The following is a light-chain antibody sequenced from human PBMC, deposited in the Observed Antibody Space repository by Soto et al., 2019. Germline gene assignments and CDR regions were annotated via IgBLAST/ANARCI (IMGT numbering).Light chain of an antibody. CDR3: SSYTSSSTPFL. CDR1: SSDVGGYNY. V-gene: IGLV2-14*01. Sequence: QSALTQPASVSGSPGQSITISCTGTSSDVGGYNYVSWYRQHPGKAPKLIIYDVSNRPSGVSIRFSGSKSGNTASLTISGLQAEDEADYYRSSYTSSSTPFLFGTGTKLTVL. J-gene: IGLJ1*01. CDR2: DVS.